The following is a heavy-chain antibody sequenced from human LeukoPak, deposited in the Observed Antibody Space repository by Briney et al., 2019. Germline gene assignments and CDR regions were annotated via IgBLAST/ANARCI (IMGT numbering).Heavy chain of an antibody. CDR1: GFTFTKAW. Sequence: PGGSLRLSCAASGFTFTKAWMSWVRQAPGKGLEWVGHIKNKADGGKTDYAAPVKGRFTVSRDDSKNTLYLQMNSLETEGTAVYYCAWHYFDYWGQGTLVTVSS. CDR2: IKNKADGGKT. J-gene: IGHJ4*02. CDR3: AWHYFDY. V-gene: IGHV3-15*01.